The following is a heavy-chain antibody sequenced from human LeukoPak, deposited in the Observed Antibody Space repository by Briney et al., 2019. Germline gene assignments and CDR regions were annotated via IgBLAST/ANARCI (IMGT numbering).Heavy chain of an antibody. V-gene: IGHV3-23*01. Sequence: GGSLRLSCAASGFTFRSFGMTWVRQAPGKGLEWVSGITASSGTTYYADSVKGRFTISRDNSKNTLYLQMNSLRAEDTAVYYCAREAAAGTDYWGQGTLVTVSS. CDR3: AREAAAGTDY. J-gene: IGHJ4*02. D-gene: IGHD6-13*01. CDR1: GFTFRSFG. CDR2: ITASSGTT.